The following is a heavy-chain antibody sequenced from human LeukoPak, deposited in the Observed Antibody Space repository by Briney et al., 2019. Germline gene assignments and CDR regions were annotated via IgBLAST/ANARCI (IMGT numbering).Heavy chain of an antibody. V-gene: IGHV1-18*01. CDR3: ARGGNYYDSSGYQFDP. J-gene: IGHJ5*02. CDR2: ISAYNGNT. D-gene: IGHD3-22*01. Sequence: ASVKVSCKASGYTFTSYGISWVRQAPGQGLEWMGWISAYNGNTNYAQKLQGRVTMTTDTSTSTAYMELRSLRSEDTAVYYCARGGNYYDSSGYQFDPWGQGTLVTVSS. CDR1: GYTFTSYG.